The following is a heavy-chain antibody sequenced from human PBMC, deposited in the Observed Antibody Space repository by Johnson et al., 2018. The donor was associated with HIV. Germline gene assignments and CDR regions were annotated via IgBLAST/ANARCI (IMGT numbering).Heavy chain of an antibody. CDR1: GLIFSRSW. J-gene: IGHJ3*02. D-gene: IGHD6-19*01. Sequence: VQLVESGGGLVQPGGSLRLSCAASGLIFSRSWMHWVRQPPGKGLEWVSGISWNSDNIAYADSVKGRFTIARDNAKHSLHLQMNSLRTEDTAIYYCAKDRVRYSSDVDALDMWGQGTMVTVSP. CDR3: AKDRVRYSSDVDALDM. CDR2: ISWNSDNI. V-gene: IGHV3-9*01.